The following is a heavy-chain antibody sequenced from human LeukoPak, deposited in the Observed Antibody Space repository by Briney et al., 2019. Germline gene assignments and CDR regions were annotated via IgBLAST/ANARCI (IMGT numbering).Heavy chain of an antibody. CDR3: AESGYNRFDY. Sequence: GGSLRLSCEASGFTFTNAWMNWVRQAPGKGPEWVGRMKSKRDGGATEYAAPVKGRFTISRDNSKNTLYLQMNSLRAEDTAVYYCAESGYNRFDYWGQGTLVTVSS. CDR2: MKSKRDGGAT. V-gene: IGHV3-15*01. J-gene: IGHJ4*02. D-gene: IGHD5-24*01. CDR1: GFTFTNAW.